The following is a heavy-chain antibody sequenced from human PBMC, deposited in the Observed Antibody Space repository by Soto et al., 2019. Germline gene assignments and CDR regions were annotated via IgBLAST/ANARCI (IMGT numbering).Heavy chain of an antibody. J-gene: IGHJ4*02. Sequence: EVQLVESGGALVQPGGSLRLSCAASGFTFSSYWMSCVRQAPGKGLEWVANINEDGSDTYYVDSVKGRFTISRANAKNSVSLQMHSLRAEDTAVYYCAGEMCTDYDFWSGHSDYWGQGPLVTVSS. D-gene: IGHD3-3*01. CDR2: INEDGSDT. CDR1: GFTFSSYW. CDR3: AGEMCTDYDFWSGHSDY. V-gene: IGHV3-7*01.